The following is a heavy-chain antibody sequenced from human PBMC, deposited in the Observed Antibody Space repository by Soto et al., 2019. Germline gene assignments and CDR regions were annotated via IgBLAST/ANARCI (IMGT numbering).Heavy chain of an antibody. Sequence: EVQLLESGGTLVQPGQSLRLSCSSSGFIFTNYAMTWVRQAPGKGLEWVSGISGSGGDTYYADSVRGRFSVSRDYYRNTVNIPMDSLGGVNTAIYYWAKSLGGDRAGRGDFYPLDVWGQGTMVTVSS. J-gene: IGHJ6*01. D-gene: IGHD2-21*01. V-gene: IGHV3-23*01. CDR2: ISGSGGDT. CDR3: AKSLGGDRAGRGDFYPLDV. CDR1: GFIFTNYA.